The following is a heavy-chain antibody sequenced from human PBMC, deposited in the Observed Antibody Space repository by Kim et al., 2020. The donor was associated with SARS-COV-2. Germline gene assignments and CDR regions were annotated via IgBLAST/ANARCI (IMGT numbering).Heavy chain of an antibody. D-gene: IGHD6-19*01. J-gene: IGHJ4*02. CDR2: IHTNTGNP. CDR1: GYTFSSYG. CDR3: ARDTGRLYRISVAGPYLFDY. V-gene: IGHV7-4-1*02. Sequence: ASVKVSCKASGYTFSSYGINWVRQAPGQGLEWMGWIHTNTGNPTYAQGFTGRFVFSLDTSVSTAFLQISSLKTEDTAVYYCARDTGRLYRISVAGPYLFDYWGQGTLVTVSS.